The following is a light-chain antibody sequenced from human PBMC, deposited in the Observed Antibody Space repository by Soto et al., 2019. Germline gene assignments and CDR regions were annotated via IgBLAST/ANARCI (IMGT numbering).Light chain of an antibody. V-gene: IGLV2-23*01. CDR1: SSDVGSYNL. CDR3: CSYAGSSTYV. CDR2: EGS. J-gene: IGLJ1*01. Sequence: SLLTQPSSLSGSPGQSITLSCPGNSSDVGSYNLVSWYQQHPGKAPKLMIYEGSKRPSGVSNRFSGSKSGNTASLTISGLQAEDEADYYCCSYAGSSTYVFGTGTKVTVL.